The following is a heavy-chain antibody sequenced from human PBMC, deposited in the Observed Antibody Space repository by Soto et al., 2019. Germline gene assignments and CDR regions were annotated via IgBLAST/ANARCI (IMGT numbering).Heavy chain of an antibody. CDR2: IYYSGST. D-gene: IGHD5-18*01. J-gene: IGHJ4*02. CDR3: ARWRYVYSFDY. V-gene: IGHV4-59*01. Sequence: QVQLQESGPGLVKPSETLSLTCTVSGGSISSYYWSWIRQPPGKGLEWIGYIYYSGSTNYNPSLKIRVTISVDTSKNQFSLKLSSVPAADTAVYYCARWRYVYSFDYWGQGTLVTVSS. CDR1: GGSISSYY.